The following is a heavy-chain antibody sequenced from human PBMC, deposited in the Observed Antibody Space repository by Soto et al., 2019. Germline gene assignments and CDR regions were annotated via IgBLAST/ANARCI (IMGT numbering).Heavy chain of an antibody. CDR2: IWYDGSNK. CDR3: AKDVEVLGSLYYFDY. D-gene: IGHD2-21*01. J-gene: IGHJ4*02. CDR1: GFTFRSYG. Sequence: QVQLVESGGGVVQPGRSLRLSCTASGFTFRSYGMHWVRQATGKGLEWVAVIWYDGSNKYYADSVKGLFTISRDNSKNTLYLQMNSLRAEDTAMYFCAKDVEVLGSLYYFDYWGQGTLVAFSS. V-gene: IGHV3-33*06.